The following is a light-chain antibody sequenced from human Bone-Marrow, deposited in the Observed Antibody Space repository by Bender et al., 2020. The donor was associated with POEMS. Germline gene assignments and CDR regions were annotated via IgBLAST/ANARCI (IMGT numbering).Light chain of an antibody. CDR1: SSDIGSYNF. Sequence: QSALTQPPSASGSPGQSVTISCTGTSSDIGSYNFVSWYQQHPGRAPTVIISEVNMRPSGVPDRFSGSKSGNTASLTVSALQAEEEADYFCSSYSGSNSLVFGGGTKLTVL. J-gene: IGLJ2*01. CDR2: EVN. CDR3: SSYSGSNSLV. V-gene: IGLV2-8*01.